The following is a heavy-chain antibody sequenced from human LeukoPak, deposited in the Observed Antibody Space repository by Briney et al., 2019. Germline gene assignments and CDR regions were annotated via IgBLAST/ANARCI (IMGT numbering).Heavy chain of an antibody. CDR2: ISSSSSYI. CDR1: GFTFSSYS. D-gene: IGHD2-15*01. V-gene: IGHV3-21*01. Sequence: GGSLRLSCAASGFTFSSYSMNWVRQAPGKGLEWVSSISSSSSYIYYADSVKGRFTISRDNAKNSLYLQMSSLRAEDTAVYYCARDSPHATEYYYYYMDVWGKGTTVTVSS. CDR3: ARDSPHATEYYYYYMDV. J-gene: IGHJ6*03.